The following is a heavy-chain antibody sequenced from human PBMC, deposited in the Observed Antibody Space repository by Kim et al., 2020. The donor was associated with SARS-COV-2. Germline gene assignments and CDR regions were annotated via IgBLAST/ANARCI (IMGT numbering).Heavy chain of an antibody. V-gene: IGHV3-23*01. D-gene: IGHD3-10*01. CDR1: GFTFSSYA. Sequence: GGSLRLSCAASGFTFSSYAMSWVRQAPGKGLEWVSAISGSGGSTYYADSVKGRFTISRDNSKNTLYLQMNSLRAEDTAVYYCAKDNTYYYGSGSHSSKLRGVFDYWGQGTLVTVSS. CDR3: AKDNTYYYGSGSHSSKLRGVFDY. CDR2: ISGSGGST. J-gene: IGHJ4*02.